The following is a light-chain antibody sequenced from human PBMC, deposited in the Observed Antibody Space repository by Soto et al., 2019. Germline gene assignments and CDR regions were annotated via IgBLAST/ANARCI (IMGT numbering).Light chain of an antibody. J-gene: IGKJ2*01. Sequence: EVVMTQSPATLYVSPGELATLSCRARQSISTELAWYQQNPGQPPRLLIYSASTKATGVPARFTGRGSGSEFTLTITGLQSEDFAVYYGQRGDNWPLTCGQGTRLEI. CDR1: QSISTE. CDR2: SAS. V-gene: IGKV3-15*01. CDR3: QRGDNWPLT.